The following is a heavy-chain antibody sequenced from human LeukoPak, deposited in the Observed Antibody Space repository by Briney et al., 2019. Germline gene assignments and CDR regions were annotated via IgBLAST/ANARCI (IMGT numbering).Heavy chain of an antibody. CDR2: ISYDGSNK. J-gene: IGHJ6*02. CDR3: AKDLGYYDSSGIYYYYGMDV. D-gene: IGHD3-22*01. V-gene: IGHV3-30*18. CDR1: GFTFSSYG. Sequence: GRSLRLSSAASGFTFSSYGMHWVRQAPGKGLEWVAVISYDGSNKYYADSVKGRFTISRDNSKNTLYLQMNSLRAEDTAVYYCAKDLGYYDSSGIYYYYGMDVWGQGTTVTVSS.